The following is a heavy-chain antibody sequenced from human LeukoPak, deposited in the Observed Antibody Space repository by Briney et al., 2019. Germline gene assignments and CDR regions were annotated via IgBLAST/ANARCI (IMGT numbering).Heavy chain of an antibody. CDR2: ISGSGGST. J-gene: IGHJ5*02. D-gene: IGHD3-10*01. V-gene: IGHV3-23*01. CDR3: PKGVDIWFGEYNWSDP. Sequence: GGSLRLSCAASGFTFSSYAMSWVRQAPGKGLEWVSAISGSGGSTYYADSVKGRFTISRDNSKNTLYLQMNSLRAEDTAVYYCPKGVDIWFGEYNWSDPWGQGTLVTASS. CDR1: GFTFSSYA.